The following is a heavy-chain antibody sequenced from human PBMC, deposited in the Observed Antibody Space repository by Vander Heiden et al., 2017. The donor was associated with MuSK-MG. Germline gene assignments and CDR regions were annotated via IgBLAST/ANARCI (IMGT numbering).Heavy chain of an antibody. J-gene: IGHJ4*02. D-gene: IGHD2-2*01. CDR3: ARLHPRAIPEYFDY. Sequence: QVQLQESGPGLVKPSETLSLTCAVSGYSISSGYYWGWIRQPPGKGLEWIGSIYHSGSTYYNPSLKSRVTISVDTSKNQFSLKLSSVTAADTAVYYCARLHPRAIPEYFDYWGQGTLVTVSS. CDR2: IYHSGST. CDR1: GYSISSGYY. V-gene: IGHV4-38-2*01.